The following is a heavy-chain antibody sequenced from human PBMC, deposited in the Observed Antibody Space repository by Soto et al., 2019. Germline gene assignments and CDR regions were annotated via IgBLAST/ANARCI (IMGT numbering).Heavy chain of an antibody. Sequence: EQLVESGGGLIQPGGSLRISCAFSGLTVSRNYMSWVRQAPGKGLDWVSVLYSGGSSSYAESVKGRFIISRDSSKNILFLQMNSLRPEDTAIYYCAHSSGHHYYFDSWGQGTLVTVSS. V-gene: IGHV3-53*01. CDR1: GLTVSRNY. J-gene: IGHJ4*02. CDR3: AHSSGHHYYFDS. D-gene: IGHD3-22*01. CDR2: LYSGGSS.